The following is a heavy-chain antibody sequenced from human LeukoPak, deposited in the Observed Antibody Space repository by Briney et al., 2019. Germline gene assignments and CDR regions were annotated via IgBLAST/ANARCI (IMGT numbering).Heavy chain of an antibody. CDR2: ISGSGGST. CDR3: AKDRSSSWPIYYFDY. V-gene: IGHV3-23*01. D-gene: IGHD6-13*01. Sequence: PGGSLRLSCAASGFTFSNYAMSWVRQAPGKGLEWVSAISGSGGSTYYADSVKGRFTISRDNSKNTLYLQMNSLRAEDTAIYYCAKDRSSSWPIYYFDYWGQGTLVTVSS. J-gene: IGHJ4*02. CDR1: GFTFSNYA.